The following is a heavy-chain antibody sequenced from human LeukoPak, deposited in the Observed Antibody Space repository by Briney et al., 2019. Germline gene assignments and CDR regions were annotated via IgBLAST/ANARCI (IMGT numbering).Heavy chain of an antibody. V-gene: IGHV4-59*11. CDR3: ARVRSYFDP. Sequence: SETLSLTCAVSGDSISSHNWSWIRRPPGKGLEWIGYIHYIGSTNYNPSLKSRVTISVDTSKKQVSLRLSSVTAADTAIYYCARVRSYFDPWGQGTLVTVSS. CDR1: GDSISSHN. J-gene: IGHJ4*02. CDR2: IHYIGST.